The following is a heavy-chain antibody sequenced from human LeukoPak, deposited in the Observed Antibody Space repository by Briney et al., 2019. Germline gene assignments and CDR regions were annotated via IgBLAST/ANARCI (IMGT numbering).Heavy chain of an antibody. CDR2: ISYDGSNK. V-gene: IGHV3-30*18. D-gene: IGHD3-22*01. CDR1: GFTFSSYG. J-gene: IGHJ6*02. CDR3: AKNPTYYYDSSGYPVYYYYGMDV. Sequence: GGSLRLSCAASGFTFSSYGMHWVRQAPGKGLEWVAVISYDGSNKYYADSVKGRFTISRDNSKNTLHLQMNSLRAEDTAVYYCAKNPTYYYDSSGYPVYYYYGMDVWGQGTTVTVSS.